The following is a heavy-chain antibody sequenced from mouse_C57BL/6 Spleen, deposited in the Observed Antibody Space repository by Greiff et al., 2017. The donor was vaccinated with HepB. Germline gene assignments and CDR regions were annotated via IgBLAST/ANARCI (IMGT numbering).Heavy chain of an antibody. V-gene: IGHV2-5*01. J-gene: IGHJ4*01. CDR3: TKKGVYDYDGYAMDY. D-gene: IGHD2-4*01. CDR2: IWRGGST. Sequence: QVQLKESGPGLVQPSQRLSITCTVSGFSLTSYGVHWVRQSPGKGLEWLGVIWRGGSTDYNAAFMSRLSITKDNSKSQVFFKMNSLQADDTAIYYCTKKGVYDYDGYAMDYWGQGTSVTVSS. CDR1: GFSLTSYG.